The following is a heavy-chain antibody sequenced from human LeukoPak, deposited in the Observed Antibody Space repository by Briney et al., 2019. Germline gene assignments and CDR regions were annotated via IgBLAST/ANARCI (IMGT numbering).Heavy chain of an antibody. J-gene: IGHJ4*02. Sequence: ASVKVSCKVSGYTLSELSMHWVRQAPGKGLEWIGGFDRENGETIYAQKFQGRVTMTEDTSTDTAHMEVSSLRSEDTAVYYCAAGVTAGYFDYWGQGTLVTVSS. V-gene: IGHV1-24*01. CDR2: FDRENGET. CDR3: AAGVTAGYFDY. D-gene: IGHD2-21*02. CDR1: GYTLSELS.